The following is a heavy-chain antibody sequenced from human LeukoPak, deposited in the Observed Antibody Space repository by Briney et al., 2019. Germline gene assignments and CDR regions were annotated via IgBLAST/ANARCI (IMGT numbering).Heavy chain of an antibody. CDR2: IRYDGRNK. D-gene: IGHD3-22*01. CDR1: GFSFSDYA. V-gene: IGHV3-30*02. CDR3: AKEAFVKSGYYPLDY. J-gene: IGHJ4*02. Sequence: GGSLRLSCAASGFSFSDYAMHWVRQAPGKGLEWLTFIRYDGRNKYYADSLKGRFTISRDDSKNTLYLQMNSLRAEDTAVYYRAKEAFVKSGYYPLDYWGQGTLVTVSS.